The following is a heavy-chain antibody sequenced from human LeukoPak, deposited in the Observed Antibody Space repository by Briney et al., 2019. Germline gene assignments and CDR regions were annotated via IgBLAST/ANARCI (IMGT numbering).Heavy chain of an antibody. V-gene: IGHV1-8*03. CDR2: MNPNSGNT. Sequence: ASVKVSCKASGGTFSSYAINWVRQASGQGLEWMGWMNPNSGNTGYAQKFQGRVTITRNTSISTAYMELSSLRSEDTAVYYCARGSQYQLLRDNWFDPWGQGTLVTVSS. CDR3: ARGSQYQLLRDNWFDP. D-gene: IGHD2-2*01. J-gene: IGHJ5*02. CDR1: GGTFSSYA.